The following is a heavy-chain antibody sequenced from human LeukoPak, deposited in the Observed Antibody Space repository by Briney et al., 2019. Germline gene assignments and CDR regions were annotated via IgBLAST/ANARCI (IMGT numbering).Heavy chain of an antibody. V-gene: IGHV3-64*01. J-gene: IGHJ6*02. CDR1: GFTFSSYA. CDR2: ISSNGGST. D-gene: IGHD3-22*01. CDR3: ARSPALDSSGYRTFYYYYGMDV. Sequence: GGSLRLSCAASGFTFSSYAMHWVRQAPGKGLEYVSAISSNGGSTYYANSVKGRFTISRDNSKNTLYLQMGSLRAEDMAVYYCARSPALDSSGYRTFYYYYGMDVWGQGTTVTVSS.